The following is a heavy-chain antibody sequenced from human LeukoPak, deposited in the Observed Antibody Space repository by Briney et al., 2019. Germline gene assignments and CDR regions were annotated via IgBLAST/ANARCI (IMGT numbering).Heavy chain of an antibody. CDR3: ARIAAPGIGEYFQH. CDR1: GDTFTSYA. V-gene: IGHV1-3*01. D-gene: IGHD6-13*01. Sequence: GASVKVSCKASGDTFTSYAMHWGSQAPGQRVEWMGWINAGNGNTKYSHRVQCRVTVTTDTSASKAYMELSSLRSEDTAVYYCARIAAPGIGEYFQHWGQGTLVTVSS. J-gene: IGHJ1*01. CDR2: INAGNGNT.